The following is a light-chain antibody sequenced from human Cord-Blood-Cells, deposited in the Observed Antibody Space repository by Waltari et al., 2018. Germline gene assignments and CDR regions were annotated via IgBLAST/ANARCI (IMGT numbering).Light chain of an antibody. V-gene: IGKV3-20*01. CDR2: GAS. J-gene: IGKJ4*01. Sequence: ESVLTQSPATLSLSPGERSTLPCRARQSVSSSYLAWYQQKPGQAPRLLIYGASSRATGIPDRFSGSGSGTDFTLTISRLEPEDFAVYYCQQYGSSPLTFGGGTKVEIK. CDR1: QSVSSSY. CDR3: QQYGSSPLT.